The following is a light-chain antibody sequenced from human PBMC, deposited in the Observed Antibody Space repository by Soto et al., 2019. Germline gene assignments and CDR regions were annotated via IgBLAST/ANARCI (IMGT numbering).Light chain of an antibody. CDR1: RGVSANY. CDR3: QQRSSWPLT. CDR2: GAS. V-gene: IGKV3D-20*02. Sequence: ENLLTQSPGTLSLSPGEGASLSCRASRGVSANYLAWYQQKRGQAPTVLIYGASIREAGIPEMFSGSGSGTECTLPISSLEPEDFAVDYCQQRSSWPLTFGGGTKVDNK. J-gene: IGKJ4*01.